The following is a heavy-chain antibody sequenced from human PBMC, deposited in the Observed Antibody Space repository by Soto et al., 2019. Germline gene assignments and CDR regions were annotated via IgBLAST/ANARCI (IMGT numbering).Heavy chain of an antibody. V-gene: IGHV3-23*01. Sequence: EVQLLESGGGLVQPGGSLRLSCAASGFTFSSYAMSWVRQAPGKGLEWVSAISGSGGSTYYADSVKGRFTISRDNSKNTLYLQMNILRAEDTAVYYCAKLSDGSGSYYISYWGQGTLVTVSS. CDR1: GFTFSSYA. J-gene: IGHJ4*02. D-gene: IGHD3-10*01. CDR3: AKLSDGSGSYYISY. CDR2: ISGSGGST.